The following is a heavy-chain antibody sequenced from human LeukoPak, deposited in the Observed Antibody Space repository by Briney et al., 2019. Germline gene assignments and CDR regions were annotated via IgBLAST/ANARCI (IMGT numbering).Heavy chain of an antibody. J-gene: IGHJ4*02. D-gene: IGHD4-17*01. V-gene: IGHV3-30-3*01. CDR3: ARVTVTTLSPFDY. Sequence: GGSLRLSCAASGFTFSSYAMHWVRQAPGKGLEWVAVISYDGSNKYYADSVKGRFTISRDNSKNTLYLQMNSLRAEDTAVYYCARVTVTTLSPFDYWGQGTLVTVSS. CDR2: ISYDGSNK. CDR1: GFTFSSYA.